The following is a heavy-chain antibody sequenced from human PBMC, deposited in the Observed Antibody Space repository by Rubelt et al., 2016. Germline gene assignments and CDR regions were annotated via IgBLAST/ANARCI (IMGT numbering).Heavy chain of an antibody. D-gene: IGHD1-1*01. Sequence: QVPLQQWGTGLLKPSETLSRTCAVYVGSFSGHAWAWIRQPPGKGLEWIAEIDHREIINFNPSLKSRVTRSIDTAKNQFSLRLSSVSAADTAVYYCARRLADWTESLGDASDLWSHGAMVTVFS. CDR3: ARRLADWTESLGDASDL. CDR2: IDHREII. J-gene: IGHJ3*01. CDR1: VGSFSGHA. V-gene: IGHV4-34*01.